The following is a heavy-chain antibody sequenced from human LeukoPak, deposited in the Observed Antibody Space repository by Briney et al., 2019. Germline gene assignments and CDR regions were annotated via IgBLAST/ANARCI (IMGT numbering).Heavy chain of an antibody. CDR2: TYSGGST. CDR1: GFTVSSNY. CDR3: ARDPNSYCSGGSCYSFYDY. J-gene: IGHJ4*02. D-gene: IGHD2-15*01. Sequence: GGSLRLSCAASGFTVSSNYMSWVRQAPGKGLEWVSVTYSGGSTYYADSVKGRFTISRDNSKNTLYLQMNSLRAEDTAVYYCARDPNSYCSGGSCYSFYDYWGQGTLVTVSS. V-gene: IGHV3-66*01.